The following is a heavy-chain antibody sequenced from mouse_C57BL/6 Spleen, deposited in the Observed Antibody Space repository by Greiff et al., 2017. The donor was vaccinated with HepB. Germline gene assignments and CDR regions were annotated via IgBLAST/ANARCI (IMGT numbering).Heavy chain of an antibody. J-gene: IGHJ2*01. D-gene: IGHD1-1*01. CDR3: ARIKKIVATYFDY. CDR1: GYTFTSYW. CDR2: TNPTNGRT. Sequence: QVQLQQSGAELVKAGASVKMSCKASGYTFTSYWMHWVKQRLGQGLEWFAETNPTNGRTDYNEKFKSKATLTVDKSSSTAYMLLSGPTVADSAVYYCARIKKIVATYFDYWGQGTTLTVSS. V-gene: IGHV1S81*02.